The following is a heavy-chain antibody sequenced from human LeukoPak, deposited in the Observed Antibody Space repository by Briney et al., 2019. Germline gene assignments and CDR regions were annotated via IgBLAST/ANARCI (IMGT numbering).Heavy chain of an antibody. CDR1: RFTFSSYS. Sequence: GSLRLSCAASRFTFSSYSMNWVRQAPGKGLEWTGSIDHSGSTYYNPSLKSRITISVDTSKNQFSLKLSSVTAADTAVYYCARDSALAQAVMFDYWGQGTLVTVSS. CDR3: ARDSALAQAVMFDY. CDR2: IDHSGST. V-gene: IGHV4-38-2*02. D-gene: IGHD6-19*01. J-gene: IGHJ4*02.